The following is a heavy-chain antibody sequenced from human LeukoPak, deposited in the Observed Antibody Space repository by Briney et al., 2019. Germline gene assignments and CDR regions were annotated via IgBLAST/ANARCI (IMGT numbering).Heavy chain of an antibody. CDR3: ARDPPTYYDFWSGYYLPQGFDY. Sequence: SETLSLTCTVSGGSISSSSYYWGWIRQPPGKGLEWIGSIYYSGSTYYNPSLKSRVTISVDTSKNQFSLKLSSVTAADTAVYYCARDPPTYYDFWSGYYLPQGFDYWGQGTLVTVPS. CDR1: GGSISSSSYY. CDR2: IYYSGST. V-gene: IGHV4-39*07. D-gene: IGHD3-3*01. J-gene: IGHJ4*02.